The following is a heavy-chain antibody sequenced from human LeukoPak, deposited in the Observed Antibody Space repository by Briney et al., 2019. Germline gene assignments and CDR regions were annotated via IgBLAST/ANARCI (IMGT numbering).Heavy chain of an antibody. CDR2: IYYSGST. CDR1: GGSISSYY. V-gene: IGHV4-59*08. J-gene: IGHJ6*03. Sequence: PSETLSLTCTVSGGSISSYYWSWIRQPPGKGLEWIGYIYYSGSTNCNPSLKSRVTMSVDTSKNQFSLKLSSVTAADTAVYYCARGGWSYYYYYYMDVWGKGTTVTVSS. CDR3: ARGGWSYYYYYYMDV. D-gene: IGHD6-19*01.